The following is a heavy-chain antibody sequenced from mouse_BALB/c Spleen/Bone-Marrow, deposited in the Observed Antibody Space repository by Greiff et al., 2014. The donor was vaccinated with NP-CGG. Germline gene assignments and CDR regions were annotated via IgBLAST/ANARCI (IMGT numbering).Heavy chain of an antibody. CDR1: GYTFTDHA. CDR2: ISPGNGDI. D-gene: IGHD2-10*01. V-gene: IGHV1S53*02. CDR3: KRSRAYYGNYGAMDY. J-gene: IGHJ4*01. Sequence: QVQLQQSDAELVKPGASVKISCKASGYTFTDHAPPPPPPPPQHPLEWLGYISPGNGDIKYNEKFKGKATLTADKSSSTAYMQLNSLTSEDSAVYFCKRSRAYYGNYGAMDYWGQGTSVTVSS.